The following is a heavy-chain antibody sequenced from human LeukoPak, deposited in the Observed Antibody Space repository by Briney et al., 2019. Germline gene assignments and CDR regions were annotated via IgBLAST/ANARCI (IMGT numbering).Heavy chain of an antibody. CDR3: ARGPPELYCGGDCSHYFDY. D-gene: IGHD2-21*02. Sequence: SGGSLRLSCAASGFSFSRYWMSWVRQAPGKGLEWVANIKQDGSEKYYVDSVKGRFTISRDNAKNSLYLQMNSLRVEDTAIYYCARGPPELYCGGDCSHYFDYWGQGTLVTVSS. J-gene: IGHJ4*02. CDR2: IKQDGSEK. CDR1: GFSFSRYW. V-gene: IGHV3-7*04.